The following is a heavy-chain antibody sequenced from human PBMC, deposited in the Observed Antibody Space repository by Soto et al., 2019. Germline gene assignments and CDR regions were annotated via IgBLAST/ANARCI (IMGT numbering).Heavy chain of an antibody. J-gene: IGHJ6*02. V-gene: IGHV3-23*01. CDR3: AKDQGARIKIFSPPKSYYYGMDV. CDR2: ISGSGGST. Sequence: GGSLRLSCAASGFTFSSYAMSWVRQAPGKGLEWVSAISGSGGSTYYADSVKGRFTISRDNSKNTLYLQMNSLRAEDTAVYYCAKDQGARIKIFSPPKSYYYGMDVWGQGTTVTVSS. D-gene: IGHD3-3*01. CDR1: GFTFSSYA.